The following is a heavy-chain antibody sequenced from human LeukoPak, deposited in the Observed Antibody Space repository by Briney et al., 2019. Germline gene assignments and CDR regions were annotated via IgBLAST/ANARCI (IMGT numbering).Heavy chain of an antibody. J-gene: IGHJ5*02. D-gene: IGHD3-10*02. CDR3: ARDLLGLGSGSYPP. V-gene: IGHV3-66*01. Sequence: PGGSLRLSCAASGFTVSSNYMSWVRQAPGKGLEWVSVIYSGGSTYYADSVKGRFTISRDNSKNTLYLQMNSLRAEDTAVYYCARDLLGLGSGSYPPWGQGTLVTVSS. CDR1: GFTVSSNY. CDR2: IYSGGST.